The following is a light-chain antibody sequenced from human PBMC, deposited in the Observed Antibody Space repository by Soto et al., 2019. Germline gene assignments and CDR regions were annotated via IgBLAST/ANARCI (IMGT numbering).Light chain of an antibody. V-gene: IGKV1-5*03. CDR3: QHYNSYSEA. J-gene: IGKJ1*01. CDR1: QTISSW. Sequence: IQMTQSPSTLSGSVGDRVTITCRASQTISSWLAWYQQKPGKAPKLLIYKASTLKSGVPSRFSGSGSGTEFTLTISSLQHDECATYYCQHYNSYSEAFGQGTKVELK. CDR2: KAS.